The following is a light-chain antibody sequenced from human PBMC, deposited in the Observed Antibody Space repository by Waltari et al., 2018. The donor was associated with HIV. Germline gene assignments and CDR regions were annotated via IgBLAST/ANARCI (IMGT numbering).Light chain of an antibody. CDR1: QTVSSRY. Sequence: EIVLTQSPGTLSLSPGERAPLSCRASQTVSSRYFAWYQQRPGQAPRLLIHGASTRATDIPDRFSGSGSGTDFTLTISRLEPEDVAVYYCQQYGSSSLWTFGQGTKVEIK. J-gene: IGKJ1*01. CDR3: QQYGSSSLWT. V-gene: IGKV3-20*01. CDR2: GAS.